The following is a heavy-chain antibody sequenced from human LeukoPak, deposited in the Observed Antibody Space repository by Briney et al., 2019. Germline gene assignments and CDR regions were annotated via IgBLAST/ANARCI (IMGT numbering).Heavy chain of an antibody. D-gene: IGHD3-16*01. J-gene: IGHJ4*02. Sequence: ASVKVSCKTSGYTFTAYYMHWVRQAPGQGLEWMGWINIHTGTPTYAQGFTGRFVFSLDTSVSTAYVQITSLKAEDTAVYYCASGGGYNLDYWGQGTLVTVSS. CDR2: INIHTGTP. CDR3: ASGGGYNLDY. V-gene: IGHV7-4-1*02. CDR1: GYTFTAYY.